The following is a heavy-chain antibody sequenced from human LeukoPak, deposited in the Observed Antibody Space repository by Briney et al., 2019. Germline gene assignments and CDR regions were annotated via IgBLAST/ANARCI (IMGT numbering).Heavy chain of an antibody. Sequence: GGSLRLSCLASGFTPDDYAMHWVRQAPGKGLEWVSLTSGDGGSTYDTDSVKGRFTISRANSKNSLYLQMNSLRTEDTALYYCAKDPLSSSPDYWGQGTLVTVSS. D-gene: IGHD6-13*01. J-gene: IGHJ4*02. CDR1: GFTPDDYA. CDR3: AKDPLSSSPDY. V-gene: IGHV3-43*02. CDR2: TSGDGGST.